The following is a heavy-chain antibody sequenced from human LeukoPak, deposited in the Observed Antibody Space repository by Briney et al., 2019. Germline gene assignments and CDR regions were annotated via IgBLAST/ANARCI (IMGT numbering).Heavy chain of an antibody. J-gene: IGHJ3*02. CDR1: GGTFSSYA. CDR3: ARDRWEVKRRGDALDI. CDR2: IIPIFGTA. V-gene: IGHV1-69*13. D-gene: IGHD1-26*01. Sequence: GASVKVSCKASGGTFSSYAISWVRQAPGQGLEWMGGIIPIFGTANYAQKFQGRVTITADESTGTAYMELSSLRSEDTAVYYCARDRWEVKRRGDALDIWGQGTMVTVSS.